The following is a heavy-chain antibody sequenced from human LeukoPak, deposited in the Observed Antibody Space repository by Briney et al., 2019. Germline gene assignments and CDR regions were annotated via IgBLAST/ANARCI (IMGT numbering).Heavy chain of an antibody. J-gene: IGHJ4*02. D-gene: IGHD3-3*01. CDR2: IYYSGST. CDR1: GASISSYY. CDR3: AREAVYYDFWSGYYTYGNFDY. V-gene: IGHV4-59*01. Sequence: SETLSLTCTVSGASISSYYWSWIRQPPGKGLEWIGYIYYSGSTNYNPSLKSRVTISVDTSKNQFSLKLSSVTAADTAVYYCAREAVYYDFWSGYYTYGNFDYWGQGTLVTVSS.